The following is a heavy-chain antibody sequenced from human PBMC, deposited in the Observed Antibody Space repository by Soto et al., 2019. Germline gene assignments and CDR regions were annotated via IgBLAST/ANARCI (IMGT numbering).Heavy chain of an antibody. J-gene: IGHJ6*02. CDR1: GGSISSYY. D-gene: IGHD3-10*01. CDR3: ARDFGFYGMDV. CDR2: IYYSGST. V-gene: IGHV4-59*01. Sequence: SETLSLTCTVSGGSISSYYWSWIRQPPGKGLEWIGYIYYSGSTNYNPSLKSRVTISVDTSKNQFSLKLSSVTAADTAVYYCARDFGFYGMDVWGQGTTVTVSS.